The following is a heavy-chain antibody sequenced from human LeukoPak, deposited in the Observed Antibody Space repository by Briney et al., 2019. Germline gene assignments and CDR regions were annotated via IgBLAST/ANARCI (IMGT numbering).Heavy chain of an antibody. V-gene: IGHV3-48*03. D-gene: IGHD2-2*01. CDR3: ASSIMPAVVPDY. CDR2: ISSSGSSN. J-gene: IGHJ4*02. Sequence: PGGSLRLSCAASGFTFSSYQMNWVRQAPGKGLEWVSYISSSGSSNYYADSVKGRFTISRDNAKNSLFLQMNSLRAEDTAVYYYASSIMPAVVPDYWGQGTLVTVSS. CDR1: GFTFSSYQ.